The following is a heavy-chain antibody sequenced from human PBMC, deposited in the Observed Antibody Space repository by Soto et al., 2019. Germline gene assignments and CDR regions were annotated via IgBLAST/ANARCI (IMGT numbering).Heavy chain of an antibody. CDR2: ISYDGTET. J-gene: IGHJ6*02. CDR3: ARGSEVYYYYYGMDV. Sequence: GGSLRLSCAASGFTFSGYWMHWVRQAPGKGLVWVSHISYDGTETTYADSVKGRFTISRDNPKSTLYLQMNSVRAEDTGVYYRARGSEVYYYYYGMDVWGQGTTVTVSS. CDR1: GFTFSGYW. V-gene: IGHV3-74*03.